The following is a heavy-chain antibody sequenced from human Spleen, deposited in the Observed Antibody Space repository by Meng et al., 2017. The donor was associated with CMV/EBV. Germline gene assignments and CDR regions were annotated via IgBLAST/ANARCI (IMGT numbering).Heavy chain of an antibody. V-gene: IGHV1-46*01. Sequence: QGQRVQSGAGVKMPWASVKVSCKASGYAFTKNYMHWVRQAPGQGPEWMGIINPSGGYTKYAQKFQGRFTMTTDTPTKTLYMELRSLGSEDTAVYYCARSEEGYFPRRFDYWGQGTLVTVSS. CDR3: ARSEEGYFPRRFDY. J-gene: IGHJ4*02. D-gene: IGHD3-22*01. CDR2: INPSGGYT. CDR1: GYAFTKNY.